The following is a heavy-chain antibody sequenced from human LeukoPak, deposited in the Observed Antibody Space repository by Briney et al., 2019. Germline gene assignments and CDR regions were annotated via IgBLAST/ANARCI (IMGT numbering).Heavy chain of an antibody. CDR2: INQGGSEK. CDR1: RFTFSNYW. Sequence: GGSLRLTCAASRFTFSNYWMSWVRQPPGKGLEWVANINQGGSEKYYLNSVKGRFTISRDNAKNSLYLQMNSLRADDTAIYYCVRDGSGYDYWGQGTLVTVSS. J-gene: IGHJ4*02. V-gene: IGHV3-7*05. D-gene: IGHD6-19*01. CDR3: VRDGSGYDY.